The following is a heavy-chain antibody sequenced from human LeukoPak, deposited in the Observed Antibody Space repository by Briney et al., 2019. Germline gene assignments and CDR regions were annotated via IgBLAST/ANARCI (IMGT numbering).Heavy chain of an antibody. J-gene: IGHJ6*03. CDR1: GGSFSGYY. CDR3: ARAPGATVTYYYYMDV. Sequence: SETLSLTCAVYGGSFSGYYRSWIRQPPGKGLEWIGEINHSGSTNYNPSLKSRVTISVDTSKNQFSLKLSSVTAADTAVYYCARAPGATVTYYYYMDVWGKGTTVTVSS. CDR2: INHSGST. D-gene: IGHD4-11*01. V-gene: IGHV4-34*01.